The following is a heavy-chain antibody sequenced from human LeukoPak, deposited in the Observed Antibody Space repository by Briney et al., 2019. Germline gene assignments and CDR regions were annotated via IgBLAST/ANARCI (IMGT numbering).Heavy chain of an antibody. CDR1: GYTFLNYG. V-gene: IGHV5-51*01. CDR3: ARLAAVAGTDY. J-gene: IGHJ4*02. D-gene: IGHD6-19*01. CDR2: IYPGDSDT. Sequence: KVSCKASGYTFLNYGISWVRQAPGQGLEWMGIIYPGDSDTRYSPSFQGQVTISADKSISTAYLQWSSLKASDTAMYYCARLAAVAGTDYWGQGTLVTVSS.